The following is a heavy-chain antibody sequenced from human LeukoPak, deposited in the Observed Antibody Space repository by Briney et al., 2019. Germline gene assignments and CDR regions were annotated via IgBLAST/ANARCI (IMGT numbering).Heavy chain of an antibody. CDR1: GYTFTSYY. CDR3: ARERRGWPGENWFDP. J-gene: IGHJ5*02. D-gene: IGHD6-19*01. CDR2: INPSGGST. V-gene: IGHV1-46*01. Sequence: ASVKVSCKASGYTFTSYYMHWVRQAPGQGLEWMGIINPSGGSTSYAQKFQGRVTMTRDMSTSTVYMELSSLRSEDTAVYYCARERRGWPGENWFDPWGQGTLVTVSS.